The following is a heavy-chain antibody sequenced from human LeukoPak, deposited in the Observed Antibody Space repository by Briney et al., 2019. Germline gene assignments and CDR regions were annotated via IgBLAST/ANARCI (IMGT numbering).Heavy chain of an antibody. V-gene: IGHV4-59*08. CDR3: ARGYTNSWRLFDY. J-gene: IGHJ4*02. D-gene: IGHD6-13*01. CDR2: IYYSGST. CDR1: GGSISSYY. Sequence: SETLSLTCTVSGGSISSYYWSWIRQPPGKGLEWIGHIYYSGSTNYNPSLKSRVTISVDTSKNQFSLKLSSVTAADTAVYYCARGYTNSWRLFDYWGQGTLVTVSS.